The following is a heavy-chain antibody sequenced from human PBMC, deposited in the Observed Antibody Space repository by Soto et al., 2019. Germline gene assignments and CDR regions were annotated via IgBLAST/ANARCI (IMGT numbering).Heavy chain of an antibody. CDR3: AKDIETNCYYYGMEV. CDR2: ISYDGSNK. D-gene: IGHD3-16*02. J-gene: IGHJ6*02. Sequence: PGGSLRLSCAASGFTFSSYGMHWVRQAPGTGLEWVGVISYDGSNKYYADSAKGRFTISRDNSKNTLYLQMNSLRAEDTAVYYCAKDIETNCYYYGMEVWGQGTTVTVSS. V-gene: IGHV3-30*18. CDR1: GFTFSSYG.